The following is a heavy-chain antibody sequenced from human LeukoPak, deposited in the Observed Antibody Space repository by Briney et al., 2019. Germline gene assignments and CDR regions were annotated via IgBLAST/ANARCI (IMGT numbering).Heavy chain of an antibody. Sequence: GGSPRLSCAASGFTFSDYYMSWIRQAPGKWLEWVSYISSSGSTIYYADSVKGRFTISRDNAKNSLYLQMNSLRAEDTAVYYCARVAIQLWLYYFDYWGQGTLVTVSS. V-gene: IGHV3-11*04. CDR2: ISSSGSTI. J-gene: IGHJ4*02. D-gene: IGHD5-18*01. CDR3: ARVAIQLWLYYFDY. CDR1: GFTFSDYY.